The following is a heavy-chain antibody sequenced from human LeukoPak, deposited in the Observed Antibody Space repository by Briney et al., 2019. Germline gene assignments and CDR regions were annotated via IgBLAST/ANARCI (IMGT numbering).Heavy chain of an antibody. V-gene: IGHV3-23*01. CDR2: ITGSGSP. Sequence: GGSLRLSCAASGFTFSSYAMTWVRQAPGKGLEWVSGITGSGSPYYADSVNGRFTISRDNSKNTLYLQMNSLRVEDTAVYYCAKHKNFWSGYWHYWGQGTLVTVSS. CDR1: GFTFSSYA. D-gene: IGHD3-3*01. J-gene: IGHJ4*02. CDR3: AKHKNFWSGYWHY.